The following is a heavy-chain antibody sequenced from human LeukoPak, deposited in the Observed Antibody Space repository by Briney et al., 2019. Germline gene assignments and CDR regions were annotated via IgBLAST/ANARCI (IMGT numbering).Heavy chain of an antibody. CDR3: ASGRDYSSGWYQFDYLDY. CDR2: ISGSGDST. CDR1: GFTFSSYA. V-gene: IGHV3-23*01. Sequence: GGSLRLSCAASGFTFSSYAMSWVHQAPGKGLEWVSVISGSGDSTYYADSVKGRFTISRDNSKNTLYLQMNSLRAEDTAVYYCASGRDYSSGWYQFDYLDYWGQGTLVTVSS. D-gene: IGHD6-19*01. J-gene: IGHJ4*02.